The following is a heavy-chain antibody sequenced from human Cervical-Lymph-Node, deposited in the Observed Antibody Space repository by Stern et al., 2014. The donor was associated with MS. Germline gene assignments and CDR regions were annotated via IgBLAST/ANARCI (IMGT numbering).Heavy chain of an antibody. CDR1: GYTFSSYY. Sequence: QVQLVQSGAEVKKPGASVKVSCKASGYTFSSYYMHWVRQAPGQGLEWMGIINPSGGSTRYAQKFQGSVTMTRDTSTSTVYMELSSQRSEDTAVYYCARSGSYSDAFDIWGQGTMVTVSS. CDR2: INPSGGST. V-gene: IGHV1-46*01. CDR3: ARSGSYSDAFDI. J-gene: IGHJ3*02. D-gene: IGHD1-26*01.